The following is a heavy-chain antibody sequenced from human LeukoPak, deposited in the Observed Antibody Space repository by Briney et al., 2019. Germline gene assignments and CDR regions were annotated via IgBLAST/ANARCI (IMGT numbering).Heavy chain of an antibody. D-gene: IGHD6-13*01. Sequence: SAKVSCKASGGTLSNYAISWVRQAPGQGLEWMGRIIPIFGTANYAQKFQGRVTITTDESTSTAYMELSSLRSEDTAVYYWARGAAWAAAGTNWGQGTLVTVSS. J-gene: IGHJ4*02. CDR3: ARGAAWAAAGTN. CDR2: IIPIFGTA. V-gene: IGHV1-69*05. CDR1: GGTLSNYA.